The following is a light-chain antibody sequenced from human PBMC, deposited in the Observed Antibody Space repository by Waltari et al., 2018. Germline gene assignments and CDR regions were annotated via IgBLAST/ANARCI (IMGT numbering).Light chain of an antibody. CDR1: QSVMRF. CDR2: DAS. V-gene: IGKV3-20*01. J-gene: IGKJ1*01. Sequence: EIVLTQSPGTLSLSPGERATLSCRASQSVMRFLAWYQQKPGQAPRLLIYDASSRATGIPDRFSGSGFGTDFSLTISRLEPEDFAVYYCQKYGSLPATFGQGTKVEIK. CDR3: QKYGSLPAT.